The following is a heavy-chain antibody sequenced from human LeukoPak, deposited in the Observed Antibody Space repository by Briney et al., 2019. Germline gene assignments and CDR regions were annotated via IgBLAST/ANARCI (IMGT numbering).Heavy chain of an antibody. CDR3: ARDLGYCSSTSCYSSGFDY. CDR2: INHSGST. Sequence: SETLSLTCAVYGGSFSGYYWSWIRQPPGKGLEWIGEINHSGSTNYNPSLKSRVTISVDTSKNQFSLKLSFVTAADTAVYYCARDLGYCSSTSCYSSGFDYWGQGTLVTVSS. V-gene: IGHV4-34*01. J-gene: IGHJ4*02. D-gene: IGHD2-2*02. CDR1: GGSFSGYY.